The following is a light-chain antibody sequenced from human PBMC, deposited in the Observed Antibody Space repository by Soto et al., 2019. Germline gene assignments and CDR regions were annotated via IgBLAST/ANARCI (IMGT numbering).Light chain of an antibody. V-gene: IGLV2-23*03. CDR1: SSDVGSYNL. CDR3: CSYAGSSTFVV. J-gene: IGLJ2*01. CDR2: EGS. Sequence: QPVLTQPASVSGSPGQSITISCTGTSSDVGSYNLVSWYQQHPGKAPKLMIYEGSKRPSGVSNRFSGSKSGNTASLTISGLQAEDEADYYCCSYAGSSTFVVFGGGTRSPS.